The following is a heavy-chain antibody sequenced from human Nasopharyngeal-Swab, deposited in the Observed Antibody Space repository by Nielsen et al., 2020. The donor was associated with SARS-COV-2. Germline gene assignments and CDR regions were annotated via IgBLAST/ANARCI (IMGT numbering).Heavy chain of an antibody. Sequence: SQTLSLTCAISGDSVSSNSAAWNWIRQSPSRGLEWLGRTYYRSKWYNDYAVSVKSRITINPDTSKNQFSLQLNSVTPEDTAVYYCARESASSGWSDDAFDIRGQGTMVTVSS. J-gene: IGHJ3*02. CDR2: TYYRSKWYN. D-gene: IGHD6-19*01. CDR1: GDSVSSNSAA. CDR3: ARESASSGWSDDAFDI. V-gene: IGHV6-1*01.